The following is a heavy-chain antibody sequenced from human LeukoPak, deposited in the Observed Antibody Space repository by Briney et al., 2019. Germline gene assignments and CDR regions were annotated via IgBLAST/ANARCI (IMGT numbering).Heavy chain of an antibody. V-gene: IGHV1-69*04. CDR2: IIPILGIA. D-gene: IGHD1-26*01. J-gene: IGHJ4*02. CDR3: AGGGGSYQEGY. Sequence: ASVKVSCKASGGTFSSYAISWVRQAPGQGLEWMGRIIPILGIANYAQKFQGRVTITADKSTSTAYMELSSLRSEDTAVYYCAGGGGSYQEGYWGQGTLVTVSS. CDR1: GGTFSSYA.